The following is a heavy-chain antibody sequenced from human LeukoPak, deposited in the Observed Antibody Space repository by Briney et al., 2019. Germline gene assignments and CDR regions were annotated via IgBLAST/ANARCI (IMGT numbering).Heavy chain of an antibody. CDR2: IYYSGST. CDR1: GGSISSSSYY. D-gene: IGHD3-3*01. Sequence: SETLSLTCTVSGGSISSSSYYWGWTRQPPGKGLEWIGSIYYSGSTYYNPSLKSRVTISVDTSKNQFSLKLSSVTAADTAVYYCARVFSITIFGGNDAFDIWGQGTMVTVSS. V-gene: IGHV4-39*01. CDR3: ARVFSITIFGGNDAFDI. J-gene: IGHJ3*02.